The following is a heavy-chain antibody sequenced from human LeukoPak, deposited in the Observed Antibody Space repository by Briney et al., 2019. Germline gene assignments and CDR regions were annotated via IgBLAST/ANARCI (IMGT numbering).Heavy chain of an antibody. CDR3: ARGGVLKSLDY. CDR1: GYSISSGYY. J-gene: IGHJ4*02. Sequence: SETLSLTCTVSGYSISSGYYWGWIRQPPGKGLEWIGSIYHSGRTFYNPSLKSRVTISVDTSKNQFSLKLTSVTAADTAVYYCARGGVLKSLDYWGQGTLVTVSS. D-gene: IGHD3-16*01. V-gene: IGHV4-38-2*02. CDR2: IYHSGRT.